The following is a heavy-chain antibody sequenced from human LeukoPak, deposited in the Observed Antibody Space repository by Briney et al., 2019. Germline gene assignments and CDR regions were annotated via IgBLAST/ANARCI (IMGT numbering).Heavy chain of an antibody. V-gene: IGHV4-59*01. Sequence: SETLSLTCTVSGGSISSYYWSWIRQPPGKGLEWIGYIYYSGSTNYNPSLKSRVTISVDTSKNQFSLKLSSVTAADTAVYHCARMYRDPKSGWFDPWGQGTLVTVSS. J-gene: IGHJ5*02. CDR2: IYYSGST. D-gene: IGHD1-26*01. CDR3: ARMYRDPKSGWFDP. CDR1: GGSISSYY.